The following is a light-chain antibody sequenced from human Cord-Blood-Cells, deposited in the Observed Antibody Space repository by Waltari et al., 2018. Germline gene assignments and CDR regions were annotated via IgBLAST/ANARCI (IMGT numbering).Light chain of an antibody. CDR1: SSDVGSYNL. Sequence: QSALTQPASVSGSPGHSLTLSCTGTSSDVGSYNLVSSYQQHPGKANNLMIYEVSQRPSGVSNRFSGSKSGNTASLTISGLQAEDEADYYCCSYAGSSTLVFGGGTKLTVL. CDR2: EVS. V-gene: IGLV2-23*02. J-gene: IGLJ3*02. CDR3: CSYAGSSTLV.